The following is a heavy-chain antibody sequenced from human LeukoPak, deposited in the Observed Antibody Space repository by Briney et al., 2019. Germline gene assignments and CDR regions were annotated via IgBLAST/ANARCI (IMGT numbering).Heavy chain of an antibody. V-gene: IGHV3-7*01. J-gene: IGHJ3*02. Sequence: PGGSLRLSCAASGFTFSSYSMNWVRQAPGKGLEWVANIKQDGSEKYYVDSVKGRFTISRDNAKNSLYLQMNSLRAEDTAVYYCAREMLGAFDIWGQGTMVTVSS. CDR2: IKQDGSEK. D-gene: IGHD2-8*01. CDR1: GFTFSSYS. CDR3: AREMLGAFDI.